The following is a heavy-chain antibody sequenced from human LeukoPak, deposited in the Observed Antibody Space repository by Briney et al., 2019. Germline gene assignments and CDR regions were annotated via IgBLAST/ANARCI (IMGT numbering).Heavy chain of an antibody. CDR2: ISYDGSNK. V-gene: IGHV3-30-3*01. J-gene: IGHJ4*02. D-gene: IGHD3-9*01. CDR3: ARLYDILTGAFDY. Sequence: GSLRLSCAASGFTFSSYAMHWVRQAPGKGLEWVAVISYDGSNKYYADSVKGRFTISRDNAKNSLYLQMSSLRAEDTAIYYCARLYDILTGAFDYWGQGTLVTVSS. CDR1: GFTFSSYA.